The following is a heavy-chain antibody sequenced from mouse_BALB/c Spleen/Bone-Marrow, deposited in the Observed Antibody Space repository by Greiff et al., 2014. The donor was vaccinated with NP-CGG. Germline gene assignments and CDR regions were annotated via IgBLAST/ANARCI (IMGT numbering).Heavy chain of an antibody. Sequence: VQLVESGAELARPGASVKMSCKASGYTFTSYTMHWVKQRPGQGLEWIGYINPSSGYTNYNQKFKDKATLTADKSSSTAYMQLRSLTSEDSAVYYCVRGITAVVPRNYVDYWGQGTTRTVSS. J-gene: IGHJ2*01. CDR1: GYTFTSYT. CDR3: VRGITAVVPRNYVDY. V-gene: IGHV1-4*01. D-gene: IGHD1-1*01. CDR2: INPSSGYT.